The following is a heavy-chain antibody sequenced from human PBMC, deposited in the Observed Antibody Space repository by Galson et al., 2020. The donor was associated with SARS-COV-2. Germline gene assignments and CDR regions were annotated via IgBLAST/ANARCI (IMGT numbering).Heavy chain of an antibody. CDR2: INPNSGAT. CDR1: GYPFTGFY. D-gene: IGHD1-26*01. Sequence: ASVKVSCKTSGYPFTGFYMHWVRQAPGQGLQWMGWINPNSGATKYPQKFQGRVTMTRDTSIATVYMELRRLRSDDTAVYYCARGLRWEPPYDTFDIWGQGTVVTVAS. V-gene: IGHV1-2*02. CDR3: ARGLRWEPPYDTFDI. J-gene: IGHJ3*02.